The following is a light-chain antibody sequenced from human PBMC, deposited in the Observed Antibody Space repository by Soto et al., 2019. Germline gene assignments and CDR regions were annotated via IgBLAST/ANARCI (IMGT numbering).Light chain of an antibody. CDR2: GAS. CDR3: QQYNNWRT. Sequence: EIVLTQSPGTLSLSPGERATLSCRAGQSVSSSYLAWYQQKPGQAPRLLIYGASSRATGIPDRFSGSGSGTEFTLTISSLQSEDFAVYYCQQYNNWRTSGHRTKVAIK. CDR1: QSVSSSY. V-gene: IGKV3-20*01. J-gene: IGKJ1*01.